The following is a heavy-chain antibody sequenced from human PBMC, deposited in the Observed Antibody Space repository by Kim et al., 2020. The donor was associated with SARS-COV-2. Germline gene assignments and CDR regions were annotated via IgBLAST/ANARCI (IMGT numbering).Heavy chain of an antibody. CDR1: GFTFSSYA. V-gene: IGHV3-23*03. Sequence: GGYLRLSCAASGFTFSSYAMSWVRQAPGKGLEWVSVIDSGGSSTNYADSVKGRFTISRDNSKSTLYLQMNSLRAEDTAVYYCAKNTIAATVPRWFDPWGQGTLVTVSS. CDR2: IDSGGSST. J-gene: IGHJ5*02. D-gene: IGHD6-13*01. CDR3: AKNTIAATVPRWFDP.